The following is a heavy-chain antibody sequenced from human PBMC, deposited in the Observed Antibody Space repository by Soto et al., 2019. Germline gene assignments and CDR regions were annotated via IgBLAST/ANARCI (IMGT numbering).Heavy chain of an antibody. J-gene: IGHJ4*02. CDR2: ISYDGSNK. D-gene: IGHD5-12*01. V-gene: IGHV3-30-3*01. CDR1: GFTFSSYA. Sequence: PGGSLRLSCAASGFTFSSYAMHWVRQAPGKGLEWVAVISYDGSNKYYADSVKGRFTISRDNSKNTLYLQMNSLRAEDTAVYYCARGPEMATTTLYYFDYWGQGTLDTVSS. CDR3: ARGPEMATTTLYYFDY.